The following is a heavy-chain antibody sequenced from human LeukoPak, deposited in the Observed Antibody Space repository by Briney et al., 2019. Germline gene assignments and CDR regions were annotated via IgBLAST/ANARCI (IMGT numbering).Heavy chain of an antibody. Sequence: PSETLSLTCGVSGGSITTRDCWCWVRQPPGEGLEWIGEICLDGRIHYTASLKSRVSISMDRSKAQSSLNLISVTAADTAMYFCASQGGLRNDFWGQGILVTVSS. CDR2: ICLDGRI. J-gene: IGHJ4*02. D-gene: IGHD2-15*01. V-gene: IGHV4-4*02. CDR1: GGSITTRDC. CDR3: ASQGGLRNDF.